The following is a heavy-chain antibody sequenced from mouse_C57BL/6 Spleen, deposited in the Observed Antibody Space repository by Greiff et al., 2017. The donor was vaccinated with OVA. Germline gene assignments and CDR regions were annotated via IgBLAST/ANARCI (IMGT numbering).Heavy chain of an antibody. V-gene: IGHV3-6*01. CDR1: GYSITSGYY. J-gene: IGHJ3*01. CDR3: ARDGYDGFAY. CDR2: ISYDGSN. Sequence: EVKVEEPGPGLVKPSQSLSLTCSVTGYSITSGYYWNWIRQFPGNKLEWMGYISYDGSNNYNPSLKNRISITRDTSKNQFFLKLNSVTTEDTATYYCARDGYDGFAYWGQGTLVTVSA. D-gene: IGHD2-2*01.